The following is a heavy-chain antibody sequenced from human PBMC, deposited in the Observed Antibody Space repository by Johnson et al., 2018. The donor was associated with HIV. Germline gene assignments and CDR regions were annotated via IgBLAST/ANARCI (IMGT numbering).Heavy chain of an antibody. CDR3: ARAGYCSGGSCYSGVDAFDI. J-gene: IGHJ3*02. CDR1: GFTFSSYA. CDR2: IGTAGDT. V-gene: IGHV3-13*01. D-gene: IGHD2-15*01. Sequence: VQLVESGGGLVQPGGSLRLSCAASGFTFSSYAMSWVRQAPGKGLEWVSAIGTAGDTYYPGSVKGRFTISRENAKNSLYLQMNSLRAGDTAVYYCARAGYCSGGSCYSGVDAFDIWGQGTMVTVSS.